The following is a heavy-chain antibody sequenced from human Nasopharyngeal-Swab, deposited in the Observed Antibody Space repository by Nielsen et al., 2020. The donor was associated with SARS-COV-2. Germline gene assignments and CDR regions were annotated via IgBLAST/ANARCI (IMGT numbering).Heavy chain of an antibody. CDR2: MSPYSGNT. D-gene: IGHD3-10*01. CDR3: AGGGSSLGANLEDP. CDR1: GYTFINHD. Sequence: ASVQVSCKASGYTFINHDLNWVRQSTAQGLEWMGWMSPYSGNTGYAQKFQGRVTMTRNTSTSTAYLELSSMRSEDTAVYYCAGGGSSLGANLEDPWGQGTLVIVSS. V-gene: IGHV1-8*01. J-gene: IGHJ5*02.